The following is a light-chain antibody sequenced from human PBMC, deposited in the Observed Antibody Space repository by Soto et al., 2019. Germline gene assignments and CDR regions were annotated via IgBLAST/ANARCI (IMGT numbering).Light chain of an antibody. CDR3: QQYNNWPPLT. V-gene: IGKV3D-15*01. CDR1: QSVSSN. Sequence: EIVMTQSPATLSVSPGERATLSCRANQSVSSNLAWYQQKPGQAPRLLIYGTYIRATGIPARFSGSGSGTEFTLTISSLQSEDFAVYYCQQYNNWPPLTFGGGTKVEIK. J-gene: IGKJ4*01. CDR2: GTY.